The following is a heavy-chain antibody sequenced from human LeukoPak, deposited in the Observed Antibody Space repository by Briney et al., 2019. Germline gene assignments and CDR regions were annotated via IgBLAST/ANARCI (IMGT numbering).Heavy chain of an antibody. CDR1: GFAFSSLA. V-gene: IGHV3-21*01. CDR2: ISTSSSYI. J-gene: IGHJ4*02. CDR3: ARARDIVVVPAAMVDY. Sequence: PGGSLRLSCAASGFAFSSLAMGWVRQAPGKGLEWVSSISTSSSYIYYADSVKGRFTISRDNAKNSLYLQMNSLRAEDTAVYYCARARDIVVVPAAMVDYWGQGTLVTVSS. D-gene: IGHD2-2*01.